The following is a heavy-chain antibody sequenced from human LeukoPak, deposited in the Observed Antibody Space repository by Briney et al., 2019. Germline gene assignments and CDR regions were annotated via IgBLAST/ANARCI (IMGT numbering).Heavy chain of an antibody. D-gene: IGHD3-10*01. CDR2: ISGNGMST. V-gene: IGHV3-23*01. CDR3: AKDRRELLWFGEPNLFDY. CDR1: GFTFSSYA. J-gene: IGHJ4*02. Sequence: GGSLRLSCAAPGFTFSSYAMSWVRQAPGKGLEWVSGISGNGMSTYYADSVKGRFTISRDNSKNTLDLQMNSLGVEDTAMYYCAKDRRELLWFGEPNLFDYWGQGTLVTVSS.